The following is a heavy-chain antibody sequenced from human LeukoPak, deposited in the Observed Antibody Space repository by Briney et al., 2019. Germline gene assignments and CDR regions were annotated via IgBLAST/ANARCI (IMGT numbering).Heavy chain of an antibody. CDR3: ARVASGSYYGPDQWFEP. J-gene: IGHJ5*02. D-gene: IGHD3-10*01. V-gene: IGHV1-69*05. CDR2: IIPIFGTA. CDR1: GGTFSSYA. Sequence: ASVKVSCKASGGTFSSYAISWVRQAPGQGLEWMGGIIPIFGTANYAQKFQGRVTITTDESTSTAYMELSSLRSEDTAVYYCARVASGSYYGPDQWFEPWGQGTLVTVSS.